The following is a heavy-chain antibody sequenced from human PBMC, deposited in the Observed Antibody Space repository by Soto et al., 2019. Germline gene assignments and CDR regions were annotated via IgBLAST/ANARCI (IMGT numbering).Heavy chain of an antibody. CDR3: ARHGLPYSTVTTRAVDY. CDR2: IYSSDST. Sequence: EVQLVESGGGLVQPGGSLRLSCAASGFTVSRNYMSWVRQAPVKGLEYVSLIYSSDSTNYADSVKGRFTISRDSSKNTLYLQMNSLRAEDTAVYYCARHGLPYSTVTTRAVDYWGQGTLVTVSS. CDR1: GFTVSRNY. V-gene: IGHV3-66*04. D-gene: IGHD4-17*01. J-gene: IGHJ4*02.